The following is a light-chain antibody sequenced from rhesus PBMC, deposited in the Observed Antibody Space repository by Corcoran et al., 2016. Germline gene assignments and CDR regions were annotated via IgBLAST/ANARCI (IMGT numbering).Light chain of an antibody. CDR1: ENVNNY. J-gene: IGKJ2*01. Sequence: DIQMTQSPSSLSASVGDRVTITCRASENVNNYLNWYQQNPGKAPKHLIYKASTLQSGVPSRFRGSGSVTDYTFTINSLQPEDVATYYCQHGYGTPYSFGQGTKVEIK. CDR3: QHGYGTPYS. CDR2: KAS. V-gene: IGKV1-74*01.